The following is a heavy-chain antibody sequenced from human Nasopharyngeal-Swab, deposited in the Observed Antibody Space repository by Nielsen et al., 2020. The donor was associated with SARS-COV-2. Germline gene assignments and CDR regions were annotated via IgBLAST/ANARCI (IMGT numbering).Heavy chain of an antibody. V-gene: IGHV3-23*01. CDR1: GFTFSSYA. Sequence: GESLKISCAASGFTFSSYAMSWVRQAPGKGLEWVSAISGSGGSTYYADSVKGRFTISRDNSKNTLYLQMNSLRAEDTAVYYCATQPFEMSDFDYWGQGTLVTVSS. CDR3: ATQPFEMSDFDY. J-gene: IGHJ4*02. D-gene: IGHD5-24*01. CDR2: ISGSGGST.